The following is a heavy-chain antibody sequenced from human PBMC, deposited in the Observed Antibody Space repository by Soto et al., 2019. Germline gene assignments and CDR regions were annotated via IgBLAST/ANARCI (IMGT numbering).Heavy chain of an antibody. Sequence: QVQLQESGPGLVKPSETLSLTCTVSGGSISSYYWSWIRQPPGKGLEWIGYIYYSGSTNYNPSLKSRVTISVDTSKNQFSMKLSSVTAADTAVYYCARSFPHPSILTRIHLWHYYYYGMDVWGQGTTVTVSS. CDR1: GGSISSYY. J-gene: IGHJ6*02. CDR3: ARSFPHPSILTRIHLWHYYYYGMDV. D-gene: IGHD5-18*01. V-gene: IGHV4-59*01. CDR2: IYYSGST.